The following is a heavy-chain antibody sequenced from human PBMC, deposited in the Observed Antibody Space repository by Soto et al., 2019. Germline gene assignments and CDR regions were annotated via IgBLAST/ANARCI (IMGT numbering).Heavy chain of an antibody. CDR1: GFTFGDYS. D-gene: IGHD3-10*01. V-gene: IGHV3-43*01. CDR2: ITWDGGAT. J-gene: IGHJ4*02. Sequence: EVQLVESGGLVVKPGGSLRLSCAASGFTFGDYSMHWFRHVPRKGLEWVALITWDGGATYYADSVKGRFTISRDNGRKSLYLQMDSLTTEDTALYYCAKGAGAGDFDYWGQGTLVTVAS. CDR3: AKGAGAGDFDY.